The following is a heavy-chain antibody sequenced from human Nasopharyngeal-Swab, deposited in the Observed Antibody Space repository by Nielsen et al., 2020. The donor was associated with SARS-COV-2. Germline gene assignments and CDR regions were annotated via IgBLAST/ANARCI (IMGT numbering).Heavy chain of an antibody. J-gene: IGHJ6*02. V-gene: IGHV3-66*01. D-gene: IGHD6-19*01. CDR2: IYSGSST. Sequence: GGSLRLSCAASGFTVSSNYMSWVRQAPGKGLEWVSVIYSGSSTYYADSVKGRFTIPRDNSKNTLYLQMNSLRAEDTAVYYCARDLYRQQWPLYNYYGMDVWSQGTTVTVSS. CDR1: GFTVSSNY. CDR3: ARDLYRQQWPLYNYYGMDV.